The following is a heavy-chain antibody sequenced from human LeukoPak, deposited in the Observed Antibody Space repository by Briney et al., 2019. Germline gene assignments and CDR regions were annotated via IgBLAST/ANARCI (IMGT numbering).Heavy chain of an antibody. CDR2: ISSTGSYM. V-gene: IGHV3-21*04. J-gene: IGHJ4*02. CDR3: AKGRGDICYSGLEG. Sequence: GGSLRLSCAASGFTFSSYAMNWVRQAPGKGLEWVSSISSTGSYMSYADSVKGRFTISRDNAKNSLYLQVNSLRADDTAVYYCAKGRGDICYSGLEGWGQGTLVTVSS. CDR1: GFTFSSYA. D-gene: IGHD2-15*01.